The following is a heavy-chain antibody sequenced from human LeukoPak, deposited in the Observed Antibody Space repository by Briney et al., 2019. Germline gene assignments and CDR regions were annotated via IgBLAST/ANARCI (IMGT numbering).Heavy chain of an antibody. CDR2: INPNSGDT. Sequence: ASVKVSCKASGYTFSGYQIHWVRQAPGQGLEWMGWINPNSGDTKYAQKFQGRVTMTRDTSTSTVYMELSRLSSDDTAVYSCARGAVSGTYRYLYWGQGTLVTVSS. CDR3: ARGAVSGTYRYLY. J-gene: IGHJ4*02. V-gene: IGHV1-2*02. CDR1: GYTFSGYQ. D-gene: IGHD3-16*02.